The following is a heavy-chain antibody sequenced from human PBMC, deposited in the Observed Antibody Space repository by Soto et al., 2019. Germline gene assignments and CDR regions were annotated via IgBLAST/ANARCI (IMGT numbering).Heavy chain of an antibody. CDR1: GGSISSGGYY. CDR3: ARGYYGSGNYYNPPLGMDV. V-gene: IGHV4-31*03. D-gene: IGHD3-10*01. CDR2: IYYSGST. Sequence: QVQLQESGPGLVKPSQTLSLTCTVSGGSISSGGYYWSWIRQHPGKGLEWIGYIYYSGSTYYNPSLKSRVTISVDTSKDQFSLKLSSVTDADTAVYWCARGYYGSGNYYNPPLGMDVWGQGTTVTVSS. J-gene: IGHJ6*02.